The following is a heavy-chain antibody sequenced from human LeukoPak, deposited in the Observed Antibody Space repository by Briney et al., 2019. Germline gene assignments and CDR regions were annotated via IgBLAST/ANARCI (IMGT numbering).Heavy chain of an antibody. Sequence: PGGSLRLSCAASGFTFSSYAMSWVRQAPGKGLEWVSAISGSGGSTYYADSVKGRFTISRDNSKNTLYLQMNSMRAEDTAVYYCAKDNSWTPLYSNYMDVWGKGTTVTVSS. J-gene: IGHJ6*03. CDR3: AKDNSWTPLYSNYMDV. CDR1: GFTFSSYA. V-gene: IGHV3-23*01. CDR2: ISGSGGST. D-gene: IGHD1-20*01.